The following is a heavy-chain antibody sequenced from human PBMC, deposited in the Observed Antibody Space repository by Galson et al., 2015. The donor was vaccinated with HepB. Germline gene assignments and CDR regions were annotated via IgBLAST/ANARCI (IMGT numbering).Heavy chain of an antibody. D-gene: IGHD3-3*01. CDR2: IKQDGSEK. CDR3: ARDKYDFWSGYYRSVNYYYGMDV. CDR1: GFTFSSYW. V-gene: IGHV3-7*01. J-gene: IGHJ6*02. Sequence: SLRLSCAASGFTFSSYWMSWVRQAPGKGLEWVANIKQDGSEKYYVDSVKGRFTISRDNAKNSLYLQMNSLRAEDTAVYYCARDKYDFWSGYYRSVNYYYGMDVWGQGTTVTVSS.